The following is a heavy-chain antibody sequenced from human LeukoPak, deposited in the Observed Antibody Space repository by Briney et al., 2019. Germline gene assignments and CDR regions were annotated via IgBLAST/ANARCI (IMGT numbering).Heavy chain of an antibody. Sequence: GGSLRLSCAAFGIAFDKNAMTWVRRVPGKGLEWVSTISHNGVATYYADSVKGRFTISRDNSKNTVSLQMSSLRVEDTAVYYCANFKGKDGIKDHFDYWGQGTLVTVSS. V-gene: IGHV3-23*01. CDR3: ANFKGKDGIKDHFDY. CDR1: GIAFDKNA. CDR2: ISHNGVAT. D-gene: IGHD5-24*01. J-gene: IGHJ4*02.